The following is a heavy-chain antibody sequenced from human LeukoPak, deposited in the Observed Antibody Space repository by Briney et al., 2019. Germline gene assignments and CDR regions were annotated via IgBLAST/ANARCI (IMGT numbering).Heavy chain of an antibody. Sequence: GGSLRLSCAASGFTFSSYSMNWVRQAPGKGLEWVSSISSSSSYMYYADSVKGRFTISRDNAKNTLYLQMNSLRAEDTAVYYCAKNAPLYYYGSGSYGMDAFDIWGQGTMVTVSS. D-gene: IGHD3-10*01. J-gene: IGHJ3*02. V-gene: IGHV3-21*01. CDR2: ISSSSSYM. CDR1: GFTFSSYS. CDR3: AKNAPLYYYGSGSYGMDAFDI.